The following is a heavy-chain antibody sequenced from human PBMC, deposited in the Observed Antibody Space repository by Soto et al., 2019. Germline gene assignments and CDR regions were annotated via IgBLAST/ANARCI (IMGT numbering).Heavy chain of an antibody. D-gene: IGHD2-15*01. CDR2: ISGSGGST. CDR3: ARRRGPLLKDAFDI. Sequence: GSLRLAGTASGLTFSSYAMSWVRQAPGKGLEGVSAISGSGGSTYYADSVKGRFTISRDNSKNLMYLQMNSLRADDTAVYFCARRRGPLLKDAFDIWGQGTMVT. J-gene: IGHJ3*02. CDR1: GLTFSSYA. V-gene: IGHV3-23*01.